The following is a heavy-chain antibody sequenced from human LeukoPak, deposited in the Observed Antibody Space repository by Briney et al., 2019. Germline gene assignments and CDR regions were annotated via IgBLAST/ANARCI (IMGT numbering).Heavy chain of an antibody. J-gene: IGHJ4*02. V-gene: IGHV3-33*01. CDR2: IWYDGSNK. D-gene: IGHD6-13*01. CDR3: ARGPGIAAAGSFDY. Sequence: GRSLRLSCAASGFTFSSYGMHWVRQAPGKGLEWVAVIWYDGSNKYYADSVKGRFTISRDNSKNTLYLQMNSLRAEDTAVYYCARGPGIAAAGSFDYWGQGTLVTVSS. CDR1: GFTFSSYG.